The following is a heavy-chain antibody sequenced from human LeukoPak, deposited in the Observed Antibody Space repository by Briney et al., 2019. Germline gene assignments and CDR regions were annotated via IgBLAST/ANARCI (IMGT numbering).Heavy chain of an antibody. CDR2: INPNSGGT. V-gene: IGHV1-2*02. CDR3: AREAPPPARLDP. CDR1: GYTFTGYY. J-gene: IGHJ5*02. D-gene: IGHD6-6*01. Sequence: ASVKVSCKASGYTFTGYYMHWVRQAPGQGLEWMGWINPNSGGTNYAQKFQGRVTMTRDTSISTAYMELSRPRSDDTAVYYCAREAPPPARLDPWGQGTLVTVSS.